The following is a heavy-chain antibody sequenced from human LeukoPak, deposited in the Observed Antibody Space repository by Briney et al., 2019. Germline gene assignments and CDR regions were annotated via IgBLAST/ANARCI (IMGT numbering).Heavy chain of an antibody. CDR3: AKEKGYMTPLDY. CDR2: ISGGSGNR. D-gene: IGHD5-12*01. J-gene: IGHJ4*02. V-gene: IGHV3-23*01. CDR1: GFNFNDYA. Sequence: GGSLTLSCAASGFNFNDYAMTWVRQAPGKGLEWVSGISGGSGNRDYGDSVKGRFTISRDNSKSTLYLQMSGLRAEDTAVYFCAKEKGYMTPLDYWGQGTLVTVST.